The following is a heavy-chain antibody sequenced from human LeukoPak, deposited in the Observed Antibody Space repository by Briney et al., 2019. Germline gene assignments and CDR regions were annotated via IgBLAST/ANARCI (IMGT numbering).Heavy chain of an antibody. D-gene: IGHD3-3*01. CDR3: AKGVFGVNRAFDY. CDR2: ISESGSGT. Sequence: GGSLRLSCEASGFTFNTCAMSWVRQAPGEGLEWVSAISESGSGTYYADSVKGRFTISRDNSKNTPYLQMNSLRVDDTALYYCAKGVFGVNRAFDYWGQGTLVTVSS. J-gene: IGHJ4*02. V-gene: IGHV3-23*01. CDR1: GFTFNTCA.